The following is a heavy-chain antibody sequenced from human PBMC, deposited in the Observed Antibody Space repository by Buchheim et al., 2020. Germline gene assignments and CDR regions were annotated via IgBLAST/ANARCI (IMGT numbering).Heavy chain of an antibody. D-gene: IGHD5-12*01. V-gene: IGHV1-8*01. Sequence: QVQLVQSGAEVKKPGASVKVSCKASGYTFTSYDINWVRQATGQGLEWMGWMNPNSGNTGYAQKFQGRVTMTRNTSLSTAYMQLSSLRSEDKAVYYCASGPDIGATGVYYYYGMDVWGQGTT. J-gene: IGHJ6*02. CDR1: GYTFTSYD. CDR2: MNPNSGNT. CDR3: ASGPDIGATGVYYYYGMDV.